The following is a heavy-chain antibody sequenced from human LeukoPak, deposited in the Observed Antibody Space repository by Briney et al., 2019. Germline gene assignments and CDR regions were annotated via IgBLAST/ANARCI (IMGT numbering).Heavy chain of an antibody. V-gene: IGHV3-23*01. CDR3: AKKGDYDFWSGYDYYYYYYYMDV. CDR1: GFTVSSNY. J-gene: IGHJ6*03. D-gene: IGHD3-3*01. CDR2: ISCSGGST. Sequence: GGSLRLSCAAFGFTVSSNYMSWVRQAPGEGLGWVSAISCSGGSTTYADPVKGRFTISRDNSKNTLYLQMNSLRADDTAVYYCAKKGDYDFWSGYDYYYYYYYMDVWGKGTTVTVSS.